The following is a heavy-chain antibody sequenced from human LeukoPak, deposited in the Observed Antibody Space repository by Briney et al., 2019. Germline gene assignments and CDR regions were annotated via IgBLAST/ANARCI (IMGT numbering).Heavy chain of an antibody. Sequence: PGGSLRLSCAASGFTFDDYAMHWVRQPPGKGLEWVSLISWEGDTTYYADSVRGRFTISRDNRKNTLHLQINSLGTEDTAFYYCARDSDYGSATNYFDYWGPGTLVSVSS. D-gene: IGHD3-10*01. CDR2: ISWEGDTT. V-gene: IGHV3-43*01. J-gene: IGHJ4*02. CDR1: GFTFDDYA. CDR3: ARDSDYGSATNYFDY.